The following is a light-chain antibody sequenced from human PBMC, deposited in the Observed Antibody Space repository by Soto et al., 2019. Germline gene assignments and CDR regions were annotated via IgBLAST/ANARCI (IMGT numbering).Light chain of an antibody. V-gene: IGLV4-69*01. CDR1: SGHSSYA. CDR2: LNSDGSH. Sequence: QSVLTQSPSASASLGASVKLTCTLSSGHSSYAIAWHQQQPEKGPRCLMNLNSDGSHSKGDGIPDRFSGSSSGAERYLTISSLQSEDEADYYCQTWGTGSWVFGGGTKLTVL. J-gene: IGLJ3*02. CDR3: QTWGTGSWV.